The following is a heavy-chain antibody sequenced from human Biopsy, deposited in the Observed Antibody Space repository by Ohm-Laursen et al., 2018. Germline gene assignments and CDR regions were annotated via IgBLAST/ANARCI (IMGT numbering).Heavy chain of an antibody. J-gene: IGHJ4*02. Sequence: GTLSLTCAVFGKTFSDYQWSWIRQPPGKGLEWIGQINQAGTTNYNPSLKSRVSISADASKYEFSLKLTSVTAADTAVYLCGNEVHGRDYWGLGAQVTVSS. V-gene: IGHV4-34*08. CDR3: GNEVHGRDY. D-gene: IGHD2-15*01. CDR1: GKTFSDYQ. CDR2: INQAGTT.